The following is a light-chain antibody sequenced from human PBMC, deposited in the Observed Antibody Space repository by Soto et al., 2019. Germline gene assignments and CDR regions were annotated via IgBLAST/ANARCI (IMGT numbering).Light chain of an antibody. Sequence: DIQMTQSPSSLSASVGDRVTITCRASQTISTYLNWYQQKPREAPKLLIYGASRLQSGVPSRFSGSGSGTDFTLTISSLEPEDFATYYCQQTYNTPRSLGQGTKLEIK. J-gene: IGKJ2*03. CDR3: QQTYNTPRS. CDR1: QTISTY. CDR2: GAS. V-gene: IGKV1-39*01.